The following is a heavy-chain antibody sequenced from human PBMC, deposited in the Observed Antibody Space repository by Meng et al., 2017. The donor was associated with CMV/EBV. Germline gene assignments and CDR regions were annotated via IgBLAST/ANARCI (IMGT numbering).Heavy chain of an antibody. J-gene: IGHJ4*02. Sequence: GESLKISCAASGFTFSSYAMSWVRQAPGKGLEWVSAISGSGGSTYYADSVKGRFTIPRDNSKNTLYLQMNSLRAEDTAVYYCAKVGAVAGSYESPFGYWGQGTLVTVSS. D-gene: IGHD1-26*01. CDR3: AKVGAVAGSYESPFGY. CDR2: ISGSGGST. CDR1: GFTFSSYA. V-gene: IGHV3-23*01.